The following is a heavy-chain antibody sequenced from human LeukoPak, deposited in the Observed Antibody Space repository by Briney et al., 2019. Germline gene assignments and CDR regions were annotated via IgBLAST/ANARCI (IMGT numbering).Heavy chain of an antibody. Sequence: GGSLRLSCVGSEFTFSDYAIHWVRQAPGKGLEWVAVSAHDEVGKQFADSVKGRFTLSRDNSRDSVHLQMNRLRDEDTAVYYCAKDRGYGEHEPFESWGQGSLVTVSS. CDR3: AKDRGYGEHEPFES. CDR2: SAHDEVGK. D-gene: IGHD4/OR15-4a*01. CDR1: EFTFSDYA. V-gene: IGHV3-30*18. J-gene: IGHJ4*02.